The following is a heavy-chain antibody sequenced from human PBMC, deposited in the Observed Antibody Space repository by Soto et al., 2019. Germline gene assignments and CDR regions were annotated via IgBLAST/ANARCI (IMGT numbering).Heavy chain of an antibody. CDR3: ARYSALSGTYYFDY. Sequence: QVQLQESGPGLVKPSGTLSLTCDVSGASISSVYWWSWVRQSPGKGLEWIGEISQRGSANYRPSLKSRVTMSPDTSKNQFSLRLTSVTAADTAVYYCARYSALSGTYYFDYWGQGTLVTVSS. CDR2: ISQRGSA. V-gene: IGHV4-4*02. D-gene: IGHD6-13*01. J-gene: IGHJ4*02. CDR1: GASISSVYW.